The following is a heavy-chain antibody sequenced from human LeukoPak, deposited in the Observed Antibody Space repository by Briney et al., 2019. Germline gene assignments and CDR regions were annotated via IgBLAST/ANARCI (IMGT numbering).Heavy chain of an antibody. CDR2: ISAYNGNT. J-gene: IGHJ4*02. Sequence: ASVKVSCKASGYIFTSYGISWVRQAPGQGLEWMGWISAYNGNTNYAQKLQGRVTMTTDTSTSTVYMELSSLRSEDMAVYYCARDVGEQWLVGGFDYWGQGTLVTVSS. D-gene: IGHD6-19*01. V-gene: IGHV1-18*03. CDR3: ARDVGEQWLVGGFDY. CDR1: GYIFTSYG.